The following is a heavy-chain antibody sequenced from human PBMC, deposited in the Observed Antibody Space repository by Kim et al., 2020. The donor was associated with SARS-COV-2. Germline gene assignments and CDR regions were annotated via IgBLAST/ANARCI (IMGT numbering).Heavy chain of an antibody. Sequence: GGSLRLSCAGSGFIFRKNWMSWVRQASGKGLEWVANIKQDGSGIHYVDSVKGRFTISRDNAKNSLYLQMNSLRADDSAVYFCARETSGYSDWGQGTLVTVSS. V-gene: IGHV3-7*03. CDR3: ARETSGYSD. D-gene: IGHD5-12*01. CDR1: GFIFRKNW. CDR2: IKQDGSGI. J-gene: IGHJ4*02.